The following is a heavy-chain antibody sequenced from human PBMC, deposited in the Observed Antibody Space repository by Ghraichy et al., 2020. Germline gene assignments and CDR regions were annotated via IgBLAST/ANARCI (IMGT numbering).Heavy chain of an antibody. J-gene: IGHJ2*01. CDR1: GFTFSTYG. CDR2: ISYDGSAQ. CDR3: AKEGFSRVSDWHFDL. D-gene: IGHD1-26*01. Sequence: LSLTCAASGFTFSTYGMHWVRQAPGKGLEWVAVISYDGSAQYYADSVKGRSTISRDNSKNTLYLQMNSLRSEDTAVYYCAKEGFSRVSDWHFDLWGRGTLVTVSS. V-gene: IGHV3-30*18.